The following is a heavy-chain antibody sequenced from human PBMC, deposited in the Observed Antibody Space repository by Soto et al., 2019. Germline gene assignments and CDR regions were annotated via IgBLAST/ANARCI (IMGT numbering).Heavy chain of an antibody. V-gene: IGHV3-30*18. CDR1: GFTFSSYG. CDR3: AKLRGWSPGMDV. Sequence: QVQLVESGGGVVQPGRSLRLSCAASGFTFSSYGMHWVRQAPGKGLEWVAVISYDGSNKYYADSVKGRFTISRDNSKNTLYLQMNILRAEDTAVYYCAKLRGWSPGMDVWGQGTTVTVSS. J-gene: IGHJ6*02. CDR2: ISYDGSNK. D-gene: IGHD2-15*01.